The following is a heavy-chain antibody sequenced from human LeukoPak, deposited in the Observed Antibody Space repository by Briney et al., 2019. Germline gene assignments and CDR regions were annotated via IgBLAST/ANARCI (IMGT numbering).Heavy chain of an antibody. J-gene: IGHJ6*02. CDR2: ISGSGAST. Sequence: GGSLRLSCAASGFTFSSYAMSWVRQPPGKWLEWVSSISGSGASTYYADSVKGRFTSSRDNSKNTLYLQINSLRAEDTAVYYCAKDSRIAVAGTPVSWGMDVWGQGTTVTVSS. CDR1: GFTFSSYA. CDR3: AKDSRIAVAGTPVSWGMDV. V-gene: IGHV3-23*01. D-gene: IGHD6-19*01.